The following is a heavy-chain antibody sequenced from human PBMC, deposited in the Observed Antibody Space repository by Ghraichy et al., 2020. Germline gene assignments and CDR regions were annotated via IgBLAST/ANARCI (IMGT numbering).Heavy chain of an antibody. CDR1: GFSLSTSGVG. CDR2: IYWDDDK. D-gene: IGHD3-16*02. J-gene: IGHJ3*02. Sequence: SGPTLVKPTQTLTLTCTFSGFSLSTSGVGVGWIRQPPAKALEWLAIIYWDDDKRYSPSLKSRLTITKDTSKNQVVLTMTNVDPVDTATYFCAHIMITFGGIIRLDAFDIWGQGTMVTVSS. V-gene: IGHV2-5*02. CDR3: AHIMITFGGIIRLDAFDI.